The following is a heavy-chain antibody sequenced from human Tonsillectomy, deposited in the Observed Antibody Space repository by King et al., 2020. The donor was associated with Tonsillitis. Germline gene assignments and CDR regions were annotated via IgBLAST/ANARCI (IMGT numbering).Heavy chain of an antibody. D-gene: IGHD3-3*01. V-gene: IGHV4-34*01. CDR2: INHSGSS. CDR3: ARGPSPIFGVLLTPPTYFDY. CDR1: GGSFSGYN. Sequence: VQLQQWGAGLLKPSETLSLTCGVHGGSFSGYNWNWIRQFPGKGLEWIGQINHSGSSNYNPSLKSRVTISVDTSKNQFSLKVNSVTAADTAGYYCARGPSPIFGVLLTPPTYFDYWGQGTLVTVSS. J-gene: IGHJ4*02.